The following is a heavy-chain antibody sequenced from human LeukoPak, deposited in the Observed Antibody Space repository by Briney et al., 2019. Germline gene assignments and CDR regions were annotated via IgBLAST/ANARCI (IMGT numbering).Heavy chain of an antibody. V-gene: IGHV3-30*14. CDR2: ILEDGSIQ. Sequence: GGSLRLSCAASGFTFRNYMMHWVRQAPGKGLDWVAVILEDGSIQHYADSVKGRFTISRDNSKNTLYLQMSSLRAEDTAVYYCARGPSGYHNTGGQGTLVTVSS. CDR1: GFTFRNYM. D-gene: IGHD5-12*01. CDR3: ARGPSGYHNT. J-gene: IGHJ4*02.